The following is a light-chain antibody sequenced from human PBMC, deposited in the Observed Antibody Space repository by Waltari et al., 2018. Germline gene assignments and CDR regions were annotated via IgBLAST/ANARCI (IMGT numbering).Light chain of an antibody. CDR1: KLGANY. J-gene: IGLJ1*01. CDR2: QDN. V-gene: IGLV3-1*01. Sequence: SFDLTRPPSVSVSPGQTASITCSGDKLGANYACWYQQKPGQSPVLVIYQDNQRPSGIPERFSGSNSGNTATLNISGTQAMDEADYYCQAWDGNTFYVFGTGTKVTVL. CDR3: QAWDGNTFYV.